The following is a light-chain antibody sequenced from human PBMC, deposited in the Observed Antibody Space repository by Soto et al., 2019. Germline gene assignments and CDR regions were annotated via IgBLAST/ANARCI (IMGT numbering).Light chain of an antibody. J-gene: IGLJ2*01. CDR3: CSYAGTYTVV. Sequence: QSALTQPRSVSGSPGQSVTISCTGTGNDVGGYDFVSWYQQHPGKAPKLMIYDVSKRPSGVPDRFSGSKSGNTASLTISGLQADGEADYYCCSYAGTYTVVFGGGTKLTVL. CDR1: GNDVGGYDF. V-gene: IGLV2-11*01. CDR2: DVS.